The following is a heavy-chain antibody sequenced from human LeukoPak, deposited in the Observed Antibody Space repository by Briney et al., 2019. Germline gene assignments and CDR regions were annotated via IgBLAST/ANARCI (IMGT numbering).Heavy chain of an antibody. D-gene: IGHD3-22*01. CDR2: IWYDGSNK. V-gene: IGHV3-33*01. J-gene: IGHJ4*02. CDR1: GFTFSSYG. CDR3: ARVVSDYYDSSGLFDY. Sequence: GRSLRLSCAASGFTFSSYGMHWVRQAPGKRLEWVAVIWYDGSNKYYADSVKGRFTISRDNSKNTLYLQMNSLRAEDTAVYYCARVVSDYYDSSGLFDYWGQGTLVTVSS.